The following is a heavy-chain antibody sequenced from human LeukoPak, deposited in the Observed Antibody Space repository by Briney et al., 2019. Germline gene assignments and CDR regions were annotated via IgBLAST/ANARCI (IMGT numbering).Heavy chain of an antibody. Sequence: ASVKVSCKASGYTFTGYYIHWVRQAPGQGLEWMGWINPNSDGTDYAQKFQGRVTMTSVASINTAYMELSRLTSDDTAMYYCARGETWWEQRRYFDYWGQGTLVTVSS. CDR1: GYTFTGYY. D-gene: IGHD1-26*01. CDR2: INPNSDGT. V-gene: IGHV1-2*02. J-gene: IGHJ4*02. CDR3: ARGETWWEQRRYFDY.